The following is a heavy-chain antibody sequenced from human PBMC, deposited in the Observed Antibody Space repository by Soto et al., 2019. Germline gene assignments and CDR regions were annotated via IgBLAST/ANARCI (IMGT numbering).Heavy chain of an antibody. V-gene: IGHV1-18*01. D-gene: IGHD3-3*01. CDR2: ISAYNGNT. CDR3: ARGAQDDFWSGYYSRYYYGMDV. Sequence: QVQLVQSGAEVKKPGASVKVSCKASGYTFTSYGISWVRPAPGQGLEWMGWISAYNGNTNYAQKLQGRVTMTTDTSTITAYMELRSLRSDDTAVYYCARGAQDDFWSGYYSRYYYGMDVWGQGTTVTVSS. CDR1: GYTFTSYG. J-gene: IGHJ6*02.